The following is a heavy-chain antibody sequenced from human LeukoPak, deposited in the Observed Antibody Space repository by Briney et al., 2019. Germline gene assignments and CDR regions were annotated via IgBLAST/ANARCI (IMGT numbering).Heavy chain of an antibody. D-gene: IGHD6-19*01. CDR3: AREPLSGPRPFDY. V-gene: IGHV4-4*07. CDR1: GGSFSSYY. J-gene: IGHJ4*02. Sequence: SETLSLTCAVYGGSFSSYYWSWLRQPAGKGLEWIGRIYTSGSTNYNPSLKGRVTMSVDTSKNQFSLKLSSVTAADTAVYYCAREPLSGPRPFDYWGQGTLVTVSS. CDR2: IYTSGST.